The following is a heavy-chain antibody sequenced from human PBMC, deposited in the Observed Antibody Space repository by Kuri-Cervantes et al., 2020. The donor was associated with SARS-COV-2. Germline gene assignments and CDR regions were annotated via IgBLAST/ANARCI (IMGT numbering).Heavy chain of an antibody. Sequence: SETLSLTCAVYGGSFSGYYWSWIRQPPGKGLEWIGYIYYSGSTNYNPSLKSRVTISVDTSKNQFSLKLSSVTAADTAVYYCARGNSGSYYFVYYYYGMDVWGQGTTVTVSS. V-gene: IGHV4-59*12. J-gene: IGHJ6*02. CDR1: GGSFSGYY. CDR3: ARGNSGSYYFVYYYYGMDV. CDR2: IYYSGST. D-gene: IGHD1-26*01.